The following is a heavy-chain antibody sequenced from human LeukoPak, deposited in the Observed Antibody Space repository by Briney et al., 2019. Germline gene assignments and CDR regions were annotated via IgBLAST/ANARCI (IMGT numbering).Heavy chain of an antibody. D-gene: IGHD3-22*01. Sequence: ASVKVSCKASGYTFTSYDINWVRQATGQGLEWMGWMNPNSGNTGYAQKFQGRVTITRNTSISTAYMELSSLRSEDTAVYYCAKRDYYDSSGYPPERAGAFDIWGQGTMVTVSS. V-gene: IGHV1-8*03. CDR3: AKRDYYDSSGYPPERAGAFDI. J-gene: IGHJ3*02. CDR1: GYTFTSYD. CDR2: MNPNSGNT.